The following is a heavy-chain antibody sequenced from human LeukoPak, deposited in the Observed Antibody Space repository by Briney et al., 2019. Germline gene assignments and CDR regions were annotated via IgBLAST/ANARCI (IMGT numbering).Heavy chain of an antibody. CDR3: ARHIHRQWPAENAY. Sequence: SETLSLTCTVSGGSTSSSSYYWGWIRQPPGKGLEWIATIYYSGSTYYTPSLKSRVTISVDTSKNQFSLKLNSVTAADTAVYYCARHIHRQWPAENAYWGQGILVTVSS. J-gene: IGHJ4*02. D-gene: IGHD6-19*01. CDR1: GGSTSSSSYY. CDR2: IYYSGST. V-gene: IGHV4-39*01.